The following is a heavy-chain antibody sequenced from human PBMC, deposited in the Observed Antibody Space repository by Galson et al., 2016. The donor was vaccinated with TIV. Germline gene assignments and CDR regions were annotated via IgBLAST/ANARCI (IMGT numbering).Heavy chain of an antibody. Sequence: SVKVSCKASGVTFSYFAFSWVRQAPGQGLEWMGGIVPMFGTTNYAQKFQGRVTISAVESTTTAYLELSSLRSEDTAVYYCARGRGIYDSSGYFLFDHWGQGTLVTVSS. D-gene: IGHD3-22*01. V-gene: IGHV1-69*13. CDR2: IVPMFGTT. CDR1: GVTFSYFA. J-gene: IGHJ5*02. CDR3: ARGRGIYDSSGYFLFDH.